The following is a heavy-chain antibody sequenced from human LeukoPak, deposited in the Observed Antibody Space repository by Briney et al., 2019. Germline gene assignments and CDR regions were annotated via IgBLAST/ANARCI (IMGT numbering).Heavy chain of an antibody. CDR1: GGSFSDYY. Sequence: SETLSLTCAVYGGSFSDYYWTWIRQPPGKGLEWIGEINHSGSPNNNPSLKSRVTISVDTSKNQFSLKLSSVTAADTAVFYCARDSPVQQLVEGHWFDPWGQGTLVTVSS. J-gene: IGHJ5*02. D-gene: IGHD6-13*01. V-gene: IGHV4-34*01. CDR2: INHSGSP. CDR3: ARDSPVQQLVEGHWFDP.